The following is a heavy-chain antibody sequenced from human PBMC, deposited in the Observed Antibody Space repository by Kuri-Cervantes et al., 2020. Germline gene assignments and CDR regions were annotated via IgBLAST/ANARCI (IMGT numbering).Heavy chain of an antibody. V-gene: IGHV1-69*05. D-gene: IGHD1-1*01. CDR3: ARDLQSTGTTGYNWFDP. Sequence: SVKVSCKASGYTFTGYYMHWVRQAPGQGLEWMGGIIPIFGTANYAQKFQGRVTITTDESTSTAYMELSRLRSDDTAVYYCARDLQSTGTTGYNWFDPWGQGTLVTVSS. CDR2: IIPIFGTA. J-gene: IGHJ5*02. CDR1: GYTFTGYY.